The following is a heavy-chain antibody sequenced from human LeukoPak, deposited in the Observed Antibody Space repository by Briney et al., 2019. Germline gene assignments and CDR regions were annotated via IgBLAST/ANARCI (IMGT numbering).Heavy chain of an antibody. Sequence: PSETLSLTCAVYGGSFSGYYWSWIRQPPGKGLEWIGEINHSGSTNYNPSLKSRVTISVDTSKNQFSLKLSSVTAADTAVYYCARGGIGVQGVIAYWGQGTLATVSS. CDR1: GGSFSGYY. CDR3: ARGGIGVQGVIAY. D-gene: IGHD3-10*01. CDR2: INHSGST. J-gene: IGHJ4*02. V-gene: IGHV4-34*01.